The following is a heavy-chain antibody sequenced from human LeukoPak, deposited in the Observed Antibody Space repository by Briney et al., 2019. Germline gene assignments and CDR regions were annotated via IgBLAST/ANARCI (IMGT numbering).Heavy chain of an antibody. J-gene: IGHJ4*02. V-gene: IGHV3-21*01. Sequence: GGSLRLSCAVSGFTFSGHSMNWVRQAPGKGLEWVSSISSSSSYIYYADSVKGRFTISRDNAKNSLYLQMNSLRAEDTAVYYCARVGEYSSGWYNGHFDYWGQGTLVTVSS. CDR1: GFTFSGHS. CDR3: ARVGEYSSGWYNGHFDY. CDR2: ISSSSSYI. D-gene: IGHD6-19*01.